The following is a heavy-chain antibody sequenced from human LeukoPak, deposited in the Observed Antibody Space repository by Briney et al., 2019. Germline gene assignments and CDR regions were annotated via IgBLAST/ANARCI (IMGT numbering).Heavy chain of an antibody. CDR2: IYYSGST. CDR1: GGSINTGDYY. J-gene: IGHJ3*02. Sequence: SETLSLTCTVSGGSINTGDYYWVWIRQPPGKGLEWIGSIYYSGSTSYNPSLKSRVTMTVDTSKSQFSLKLSSVTAADTAVYYCARHKYSSGWPPEGAFDIWGQGTMVTVSS. V-gene: IGHV4-39*01. CDR3: ARHKYSSGWPPEGAFDI. D-gene: IGHD6-19*01.